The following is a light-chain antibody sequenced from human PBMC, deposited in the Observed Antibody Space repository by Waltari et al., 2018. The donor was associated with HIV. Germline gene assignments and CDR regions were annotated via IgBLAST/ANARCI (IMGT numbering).Light chain of an antibody. J-gene: IGKJ2*01. CDR2: WAS. CDR3: QQYFSTLYT. Sequence: DIVMTQSPDSLAVSLGERATINCKSSQSVLFNSKNRNYLAWYQQKPGQPPKLLIYWASTRESVVPDRFSGSGSGTDFPLTISSLQAEDVAVYFCQQYFSTLYTFGQGTKLEIK. CDR1: QSVLFNSKNRNY. V-gene: IGKV4-1*01.